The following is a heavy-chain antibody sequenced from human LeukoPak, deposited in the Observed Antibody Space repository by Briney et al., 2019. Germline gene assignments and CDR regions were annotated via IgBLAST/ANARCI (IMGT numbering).Heavy chain of an antibody. Sequence: SETLSLTCTVSGGSISSYYWSWIRQPAGKGLEWIGRIYTSGSTNYNPSLKSRVTMSVDTSKNQFSLKLSSVTAADTAVYYRAREVGYCSGGSCYSSYYYMDVWGKGTTVTVSS. J-gene: IGHJ6*03. CDR3: AREVGYCSGGSCYSSYYYMDV. D-gene: IGHD2-15*01. CDR1: GGSISSYY. CDR2: IYTSGST. V-gene: IGHV4-4*07.